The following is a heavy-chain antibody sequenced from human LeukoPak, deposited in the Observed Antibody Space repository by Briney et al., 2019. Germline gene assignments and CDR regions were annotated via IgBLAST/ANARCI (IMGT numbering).Heavy chain of an antibody. J-gene: IGHJ4*02. D-gene: IGHD6-13*01. V-gene: IGHV3-74*01. CDR1: GFIFSRYT. Sequence: GGSLRLSCAASGFIFSRYTINWVRQAPGKGLEWVSRINSDGSNTSYADSVKGRFTISRDNAKNTLYLQMNSLRAEDTAVYYCARDRGSSSWYGPNYWGQGTLVTVSS. CDR2: INSDGSNT. CDR3: ARDRGSSSWYGPNY.